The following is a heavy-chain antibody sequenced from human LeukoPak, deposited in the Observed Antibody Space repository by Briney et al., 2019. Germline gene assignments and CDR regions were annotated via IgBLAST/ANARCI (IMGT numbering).Heavy chain of an antibody. CDR3: AKEPSYCTNGVCYSRVFDL. J-gene: IGHJ5*02. CDR1: GITLSNYG. V-gene: IGHV3-23*01. CDR2: ISGSGGGT. D-gene: IGHD2-8*01. Sequence: GGSLRLSCAVSGITLSNYGMSWVRQAPGKGLEWVSAISGSGGGTYYADSVKGRFTISRDNSKNTLYLQMSSLRAEDTAVYYCAKEPSYCTNGVCYSRVFDLWGQGTLVTVSS.